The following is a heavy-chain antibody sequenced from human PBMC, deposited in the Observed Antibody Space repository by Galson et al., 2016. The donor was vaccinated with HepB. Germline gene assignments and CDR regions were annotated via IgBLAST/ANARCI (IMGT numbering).Heavy chain of an antibody. CDR1: GYTFTRFG. CDR2: ISAYNGNT. J-gene: IGHJ6*03. V-gene: IGHV1-18*04. CDR3: ARDGGGNFWSGFGVYYYYMDV. Sequence: SVKVSCKASGYTFTRFGISWVRQAPGQGLEWMGWISAYNGNTNYAQKVQGRVTMTTDTSTSTAYMELRSLGSDDTAVYYCARDGGGNFWSGFGVYYYYMDVWGKGTTVTVSS. D-gene: IGHD3-3*01.